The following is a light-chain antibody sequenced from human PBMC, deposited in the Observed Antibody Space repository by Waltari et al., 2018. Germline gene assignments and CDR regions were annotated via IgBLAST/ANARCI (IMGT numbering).Light chain of an antibody. V-gene: IGLV2-23*02. CDR2: EVT. CDR1: SSDVGSYNL. J-gene: IGLJ3*02. Sequence: QSALTQPASVSGSPGQSIPIPCTGTSSDVGSYNLVSWYQQQPGKAPKLMIYEVTKRPSGVSNRFSGSTSGNTASLTISGLQAEDEADYYCCSYAGLWVFGGGTKLTVL. CDR3: CSYAGLWV.